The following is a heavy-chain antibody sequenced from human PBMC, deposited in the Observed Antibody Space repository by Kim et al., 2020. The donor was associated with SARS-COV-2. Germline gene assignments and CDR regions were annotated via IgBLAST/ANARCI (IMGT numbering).Heavy chain of an antibody. CDR1: GFTFDDYA. CDR3: AKGGGWELLSAGLAY. D-gene: IGHD1-26*01. CDR2: ISWNSGSI. V-gene: IGHV3-9*01. Sequence: GGSLRLSCAASGFTFDDYAMHWVRQAPGKGLEWVSGISWNSGSIGYADSVKGRFTISRDNAKNSLYLQMNSLRGEDTALYYCAKGGGWELLSAGLAYWGQGTLVTVSS. J-gene: IGHJ4*02.